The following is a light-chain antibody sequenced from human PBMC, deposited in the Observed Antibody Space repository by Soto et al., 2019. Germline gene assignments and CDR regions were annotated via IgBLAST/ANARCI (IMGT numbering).Light chain of an antibody. V-gene: IGKV3-11*01. J-gene: IGKJ4*01. CDR2: DAS. CDR3: QQRSNWPPLT. CDR1: QSVSSY. Sequence: EIVVTQSPATLSLSPGERATLSCRASQSVSSYLAWYQQKPGQAPRLLIYDASNRATGIPARFSGSGSGTDFTLTINSLEPEDFAVYYCQQRSNWPPLTFGGGTKVEIK.